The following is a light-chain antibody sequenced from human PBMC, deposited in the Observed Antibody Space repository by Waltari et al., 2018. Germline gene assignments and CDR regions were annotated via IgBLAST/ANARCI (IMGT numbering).Light chain of an antibody. V-gene: IGKV1-5*03. CDR2: KAS. J-gene: IGKJ4*01. Sequence: DIQMTQSPSTLSASVGNRFTITCRASQSISNWLAWYQQKPGKAPKLLIYKASTLESGGLSRFSGSGSGTEFTLTISSRQPDDFATYYCQQYNSYSLLTFGGGTKVEIK. CDR3: QQYNSYSLLT. CDR1: QSISNW.